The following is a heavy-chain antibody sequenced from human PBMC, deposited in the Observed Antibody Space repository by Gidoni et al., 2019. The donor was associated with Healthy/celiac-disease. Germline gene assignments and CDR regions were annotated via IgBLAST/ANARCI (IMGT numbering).Heavy chain of an antibody. CDR2: IYYSGST. CDR1: GGSIRSYY. Sequence: QVQLQESGPGLVKPSETLSLTCTVSGGSIRSYYWSWIRQPPGKGLEWIGYIYYSGSTNYNPSLKSRVTISVDTSKNQFSLKLSSVTAADTAVYYCARERYYDYVWGSYRLYGMDVWGQGTTVTVSS. J-gene: IGHJ6*02. V-gene: IGHV4-59*01. CDR3: ARERYYDYVWGSYRLYGMDV. D-gene: IGHD3-16*02.